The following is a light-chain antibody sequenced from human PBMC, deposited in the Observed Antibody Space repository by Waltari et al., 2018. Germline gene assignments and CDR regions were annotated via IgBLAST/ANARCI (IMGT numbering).Light chain of an antibody. CDR2: KAS. CDR1: QSISSW. Sequence: DIQMTQSPSTLSASVGDRVTITCRASQSISSWLAWYQQKPGTAPKLLIYKASYLQRGVPSRFSGSGSGTEFTLTISSLQPDDFATYYCQHYNSYPWTFGQGTKVEIK. J-gene: IGKJ1*01. CDR3: QHYNSYPWT. V-gene: IGKV1-5*03.